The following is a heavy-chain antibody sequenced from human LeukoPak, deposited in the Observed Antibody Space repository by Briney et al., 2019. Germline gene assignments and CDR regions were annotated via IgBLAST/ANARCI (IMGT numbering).Heavy chain of an antibody. CDR2: INHSGST. J-gene: IGHJ4*02. D-gene: IGHD2-2*01. CDR1: GGSFSGYY. V-gene: IGHV4-34*01. Sequence: SETLSLTCAVYGGSFSGYYWSWIRQPPGKGLEWIGEINHSGSTNYNPSLKSRVTISVGTSKNQFSLKLSSVTAADTAVYYCARGRTYNIVVVPAADPFYFDYWGQGTLVTVSS. CDR3: ARGRTYNIVVVPAADPFYFDY.